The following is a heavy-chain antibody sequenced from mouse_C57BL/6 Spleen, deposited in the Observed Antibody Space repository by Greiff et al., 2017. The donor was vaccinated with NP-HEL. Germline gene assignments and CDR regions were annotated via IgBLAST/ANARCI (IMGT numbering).Heavy chain of an antibody. V-gene: IGHV1-26*01. CDR3: VREDGSGYAWFAY. Sequence: EVQLQQSGPELVKPGASVKISCKASGYTFTDYYMNWVKQSHGKSLEWIGDINPNNGGTSYNQKFKGKATLTVDKSSSTAYMELRSLTSEDSAVYYWVREDGSGYAWFAYWGQGTLVTVSA. CDR1: GYTFTDYY. J-gene: IGHJ3*01. CDR2: INPNNGGT. D-gene: IGHD1-1*01.